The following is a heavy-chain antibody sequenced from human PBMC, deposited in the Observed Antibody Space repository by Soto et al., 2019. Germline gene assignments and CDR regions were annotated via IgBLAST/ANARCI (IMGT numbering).Heavy chain of an antibody. CDR2: IYYAGTT. V-gene: IGHV4-59*08. CDR1: GGSLSGYY. Sequence: SETLSLTCSVSGGSLSGYYWTWTRQPPGKGLEWIGYIYYAGTTAYNPSLKSRVTISLDTSKNHFSLKMDSVTAADTAVYYCTRLGGYYQALDSWGQGTLVTVSS. J-gene: IGHJ4*02. CDR3: TRLGGYYQALDS. D-gene: IGHD3-3*01.